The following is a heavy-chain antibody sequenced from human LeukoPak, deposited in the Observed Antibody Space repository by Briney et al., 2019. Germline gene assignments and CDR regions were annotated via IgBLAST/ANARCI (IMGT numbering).Heavy chain of an antibody. J-gene: IGHJ4*02. V-gene: IGHV3-48*03. CDR2: ISSSGSTI. D-gene: IGHD6-19*01. Sequence: GGSLRLSCAASGFTFSSYEMNWVRQAPGKGLEWVSYISSSGSTIYYADSVKGRFTISRDNDKNSLYLQMNSLRAEDTAVYYCARDGPWLAPDYWGQGTLVTVSS. CDR1: GFTFSSYE. CDR3: ARDGPWLAPDY.